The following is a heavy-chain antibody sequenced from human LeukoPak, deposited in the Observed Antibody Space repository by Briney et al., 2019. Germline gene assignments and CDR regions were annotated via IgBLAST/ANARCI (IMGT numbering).Heavy chain of an antibody. D-gene: IGHD3-22*01. Sequence: SETLSLTCTVSGGSISCSSYYWGWIRQPPGKGLEWIGSIYYSGSTYYNPSLKSRVTISVDTSKNQFSLKLSSVTAADTAVYYCGQDDSSGYLSWGQGTLVTVSS. CDR3: GQDDSSGYLS. CDR1: GGSISCSSYY. CDR2: IYYSGST. V-gene: IGHV4-39*01. J-gene: IGHJ5*02.